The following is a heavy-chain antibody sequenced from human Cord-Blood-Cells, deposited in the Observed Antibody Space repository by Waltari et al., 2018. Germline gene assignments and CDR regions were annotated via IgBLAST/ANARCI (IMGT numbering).Heavy chain of an antibody. J-gene: IGHJ4*02. CDR3: ALVGYSSSWYYFDY. CDR1: GYTVTRFD. Sequence: QVPLAQSAAEVKKPGASGKVSCKASGYTVTRFDINWVRQATGQGLEWMGWMNPNSGNTGYAQKFQGRVTMTRNTSISTAYMELSSLRSEDTAVYYCALVGYSSSWYYFDYWGQGTLVTVSS. CDR2: MNPNSGNT. D-gene: IGHD6-13*01. V-gene: IGHV1-8*01.